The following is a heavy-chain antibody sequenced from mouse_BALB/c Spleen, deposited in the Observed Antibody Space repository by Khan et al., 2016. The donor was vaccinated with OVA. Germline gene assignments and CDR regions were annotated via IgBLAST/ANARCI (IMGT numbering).Heavy chain of an antibody. CDR1: GFTFSSYG. CDR3: ARTITTAKGDYGAMDY. CDR2: ISSGGHYT. Sequence: EVQLVESGGDLVKPGGSLKLSCAASGFTFSSYGMSWVRQTPDKRLEWVATISSGGHYTYFPASVRGRFTISRDNAKNTLYLQMSSLKSEDTAMYYCARTITTAKGDYGAMDYWGQGTSVTVSS. V-gene: IGHV5-6*01. D-gene: IGHD1-2*01. J-gene: IGHJ4*01.